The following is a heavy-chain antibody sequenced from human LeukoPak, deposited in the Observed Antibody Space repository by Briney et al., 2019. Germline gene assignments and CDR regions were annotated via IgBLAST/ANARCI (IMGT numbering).Heavy chain of an antibody. CDR3: ARAPYYYYYGMDV. V-gene: IGHV3-53*01. J-gene: IGHJ6*02. CDR2: IYSGGSI. CDR1: GFTVSSNY. Sequence: PGGSLRLSCAASGFTVSSNYMSWVRQAPGKGLEWVSVIYSGGSIYYADSVKGRFTISRDNSKNTLYLQMNSLRAEDTAVYYCARAPYYYYYGMDVWGQGTTVTVSS.